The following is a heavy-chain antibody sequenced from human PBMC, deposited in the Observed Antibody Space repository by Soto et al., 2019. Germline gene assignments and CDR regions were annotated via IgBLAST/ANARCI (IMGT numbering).Heavy chain of an antibody. CDR1: GFTFSKYG. V-gene: IGHV3-30*18. CDR3: AKVGHIAVVTAWFDY. D-gene: IGHD2-21*02. Sequence: ESGGGLVQPGRSLRLSCEGSGFTFSKYGMHWVRQAPGKGLEWVAVMSSDGRNEYYADSVKGRFTISRDNSNSTLYLQMSSLRPEDTAVYYCAKVGHIAVVTAWFDYWGQGTLVTVSS. J-gene: IGHJ4*02. CDR2: MSSDGRNE.